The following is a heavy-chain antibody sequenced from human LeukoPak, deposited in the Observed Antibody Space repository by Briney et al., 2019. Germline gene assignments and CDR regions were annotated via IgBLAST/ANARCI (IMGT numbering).Heavy chain of an antibody. CDR3: ARHVVAGSPFDY. Sequence: SETLSLTCTVSGGSISSYYWSWIRQPPGKGLEWIGYIYYSGSTNYNPSLKSRVTISVDTSKNQFSLKLSSVTAADTAVYYCARHVVAGSPFDYWGQGTLVTVSS. D-gene: IGHD6-19*01. J-gene: IGHJ4*02. CDR2: IYYSGST. V-gene: IGHV4-59*08. CDR1: GGSISSYY.